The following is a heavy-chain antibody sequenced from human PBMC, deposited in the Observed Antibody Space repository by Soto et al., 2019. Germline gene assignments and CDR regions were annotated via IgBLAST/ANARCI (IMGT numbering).Heavy chain of an antibody. D-gene: IGHD2-15*01. Sequence: QVQLVQSGAEVKKPGSSVKVSCKASGGTFSSDSFSWVRQAPGQGLEWMGGIIPMFDTPIYAQKFQDRVTITADEYTSIAYMQQSSLRSGDTAVYYCARSGGLDRDFNYWGQGALVTDSS. CDR1: GGTFSSDS. V-gene: IGHV1-69*12. CDR3: ARSGGLDRDFNY. J-gene: IGHJ4*02. CDR2: IIPMFDTP.